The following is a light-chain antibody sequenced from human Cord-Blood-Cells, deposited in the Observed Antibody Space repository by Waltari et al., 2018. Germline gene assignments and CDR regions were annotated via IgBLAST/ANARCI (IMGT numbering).Light chain of an antibody. V-gene: IGLV1-47*01. J-gene: IGLJ2*01. CDR1: SSNIGSNY. CDR2: RKN. CDR3: AAWDDSLSGVV. Sequence: QSVLTQPPSASGTPGQRVTISCSGSSSNIGSNYVYWYQQLPGTAPELLIYRKNQRPSGVPDRVSGSKSGTSASLAIGGLRSEDEADYYCAAWDDSLSGVVFGGGTKLTVL.